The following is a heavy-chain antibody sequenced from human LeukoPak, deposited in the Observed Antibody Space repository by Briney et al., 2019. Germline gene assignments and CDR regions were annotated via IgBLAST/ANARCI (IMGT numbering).Heavy chain of an antibody. D-gene: IGHD6-19*01. CDR2: ISGSGGST. V-gene: IGHV3-23*01. J-gene: IGHJ4*02. CDR3: AKAPSFYSSGWYYFDY. CDR1: GSTFSSYA. Sequence: PGGSLRLSCAASGSTFSSYAMSWVRQAPGKGLEWVSAISGSGGSTYYADSVKGRFTISRDNSKNTLYLQMNSLGAEDTAVYYCAKAPSFYSSGWYYFDYWGQGTLVTVSS.